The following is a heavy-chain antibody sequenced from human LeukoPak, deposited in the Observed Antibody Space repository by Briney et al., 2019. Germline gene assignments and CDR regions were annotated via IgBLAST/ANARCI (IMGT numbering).Heavy chain of an antibody. V-gene: IGHV3-23*01. CDR3: AKFHSGSAAYFDY. CDR2: ISGSGGST. CDR1: GFTFSSYA. J-gene: IGHJ4*02. Sequence: GGSLTLSCAASGFTFSSYAMSWVRQAPGEGREWVSSISGSGGSTYYADSVKGRFTISRDKSKNTLYLQMNSPRAEDTSVYYCAKFHSGSAAYFDYWGQGTLVTVSS. D-gene: IGHD3-10*01.